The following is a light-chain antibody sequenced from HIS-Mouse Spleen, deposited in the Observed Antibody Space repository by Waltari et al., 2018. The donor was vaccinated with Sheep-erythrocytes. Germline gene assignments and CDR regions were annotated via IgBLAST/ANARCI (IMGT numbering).Light chain of an antibody. CDR2: EGS. V-gene: IGLV2-23*01. Sequence: QSALTQPASVSGSPGQSITIPCTGTSSDVGSYNLVSWYQQHPGKAPKLMLYEGSKRPSGVSNRCSGSKSGNTASLTISGLQAEDEADYYCCSYAGSSTPWVFGGGTKLTVL. CDR3: CSYAGSSTPWV. CDR1: SSDVGSYNL. J-gene: IGLJ3*02.